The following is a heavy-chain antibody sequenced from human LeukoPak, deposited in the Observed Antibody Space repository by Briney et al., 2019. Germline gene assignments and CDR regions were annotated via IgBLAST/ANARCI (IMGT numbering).Heavy chain of an antibody. J-gene: IGHJ5*02. Sequence: ASVKVSCKASGYTFTSYAMNWVRQAPGQGLEWMGWVNTNTGNPTYAQGFTGRFVFSLDTSVSTAYLQISSLKAEDTAVYYCARVGGSSWYNWFDPWGQGTLVTVSS. V-gene: IGHV7-4-1*02. CDR1: GYTFTSYA. CDR2: VNTNTGNP. D-gene: IGHD6-13*01. CDR3: ARVGGSSWYNWFDP.